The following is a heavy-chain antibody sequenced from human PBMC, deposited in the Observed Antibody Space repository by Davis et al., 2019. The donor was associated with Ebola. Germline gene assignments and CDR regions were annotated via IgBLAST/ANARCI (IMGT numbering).Heavy chain of an antibody. CDR3: ARDLLAGKREENNWFDP. CDR2: ISSSSSYI. Sequence: GGSLRLSCAASGFTFSSYSMNWVRQAPGKGLEWVSSISSSSSYIYYADSVKGRFTISRDNAKNSLYLQMNSLRAEDTAVYYCARDLLAGKREENNWFDPWGQGTLVTVSS. D-gene: IGHD6-19*01. J-gene: IGHJ5*02. V-gene: IGHV3-21*01. CDR1: GFTFSSYS.